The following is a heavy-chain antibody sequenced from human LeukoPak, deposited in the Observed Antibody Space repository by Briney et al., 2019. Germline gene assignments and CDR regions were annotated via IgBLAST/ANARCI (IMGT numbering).Heavy chain of an antibody. CDR3: ARLGDIRNFDY. J-gene: IGHJ4*02. V-gene: IGHV4-39*01. D-gene: IGHD5-12*01. Sequence: PSETLSLTCTVSGGSISSSSYYWGWIRQPPGKGLEWIGSIYYSGSTYYNPSLKSRVTISVDTSKNQFSLKRSSVTAADTAVYYCARLGDIRNFDYWGQGTLVTVSS. CDR1: GGSISSSSYY. CDR2: IYYSGST.